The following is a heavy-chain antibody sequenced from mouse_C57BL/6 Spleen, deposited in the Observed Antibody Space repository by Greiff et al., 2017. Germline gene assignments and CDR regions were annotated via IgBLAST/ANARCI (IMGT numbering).Heavy chain of an antibody. V-gene: IGHV1-52*01. D-gene: IGHD2-3*01. CDR2: IDPSDSET. CDR3: ARSGYSYAMDY. Sequence: QVQLQQPGAELVRPGSSVKLSCKASGYTFTSYWMHWVKQRPIQGLEWIGNIDPSDSETHYNQKFKDKATLTVDKSSSTAYMQLSSLTSEDSAVYYCARSGYSYAMDYWGQGTSVTVSS. CDR1: GYTFTSYW. J-gene: IGHJ4*01.